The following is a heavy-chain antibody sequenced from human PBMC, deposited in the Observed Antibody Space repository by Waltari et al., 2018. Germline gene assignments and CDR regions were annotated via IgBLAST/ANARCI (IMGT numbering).Heavy chain of an antibody. CDR3: ASAHILTGDYNVGYFDY. V-gene: IGHV1-24*01. D-gene: IGHD3-9*01. CDR2: LYPEDGET. CDR1: GYTLTELS. J-gene: IGHJ4*02. Sequence: QVQLVQSGAEVKKPGASVKVSCKVSGYTLTELSMHWVRQAPGKGLEWMGGLYPEDGETIYAQKFQGRVTMTEDTSTDTAYMELSSLRSEYTAVYYCASAHILTGDYNVGYFDYWGQGTLVTVSS.